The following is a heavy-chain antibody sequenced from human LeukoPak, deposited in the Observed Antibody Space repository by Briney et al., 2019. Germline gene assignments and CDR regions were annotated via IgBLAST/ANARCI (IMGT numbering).Heavy chain of an antibody. Sequence: SETLSLTCTVSGGSISSYYWSWIRQPAGKGLEWIGRIYTSGSTNYNPSLKSRVTMSVDTSKNQFSLKLSSVTAADTAVYYCARGYYYDSSGPLDYWGQGTLVTVSS. J-gene: IGHJ4*02. CDR1: GGSISSYY. D-gene: IGHD3-22*01. V-gene: IGHV4-4*07. CDR3: ARGYYYDSSGPLDY. CDR2: IYTSGST.